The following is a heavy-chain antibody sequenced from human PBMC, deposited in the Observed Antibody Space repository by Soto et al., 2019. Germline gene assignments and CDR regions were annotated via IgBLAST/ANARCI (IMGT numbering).Heavy chain of an antibody. J-gene: IGHJ4*01. V-gene: IGHV3-30*03. D-gene: IGHD6-13*01. CDR3: ARSSGGSSWYPPDY. CDR1: GFTFSSYG. Sequence: QVQLVESGGGVVQPGRSLRLSCAASGFTFSSYGMQWVRQSPGEGPEWVAIVANDGSNQYYAESVKGRFTISRDNSKTTVFLEMDSLRPEDTAVYYCARSSGGSSWYPPDYWGQEPWSPSRQ. CDR2: VANDGSNQ.